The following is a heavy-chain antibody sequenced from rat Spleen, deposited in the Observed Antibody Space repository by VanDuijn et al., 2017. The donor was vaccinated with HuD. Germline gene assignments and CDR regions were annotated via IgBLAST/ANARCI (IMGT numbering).Heavy chain of an antibody. D-gene: IGHD1-12*02. V-gene: IGHV3-1*01. CDR3: ARWDYYDGTYGVMDA. Sequence: EVQLQESGPGLVKPSQSLSLTCSVTGYSITSNYWGWIRKFPGNKMEWIGHINYIVSTNYNPSLKSRISITRDTSKNQFFLQLNSVTTEDTATYYCARWDYYDGTYGVMDAWGQGASVTVSS. J-gene: IGHJ4*01. CDR1: GYSITSNY. CDR2: INYIVST.